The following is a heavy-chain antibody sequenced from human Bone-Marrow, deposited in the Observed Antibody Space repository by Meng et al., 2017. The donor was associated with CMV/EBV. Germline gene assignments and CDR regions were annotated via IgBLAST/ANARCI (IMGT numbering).Heavy chain of an antibody. CDR1: GGTFSSYA. Sequence: SVKVSCKASGGTFSSYAISWVRQAPGQGLEWMGGIIPILGIANYAQKFQGRVTITADKSTSTAYMELSSLRSEDTAVYYCARGEGIAAAVPYNWFDPWGQGTLVTGSS. CDR2: IIPILGIA. CDR3: ARGEGIAAAVPYNWFDP. D-gene: IGHD6-13*01. J-gene: IGHJ5*02. V-gene: IGHV1-69*10.